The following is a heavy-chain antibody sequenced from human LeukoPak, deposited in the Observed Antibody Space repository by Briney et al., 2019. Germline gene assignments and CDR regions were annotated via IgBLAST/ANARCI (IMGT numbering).Heavy chain of an antibody. D-gene: IGHD6-13*01. CDR3: ARPFSSSWDGYYYYYYGMDV. CDR1: GYTFTSYG. Sequence: AASVKVSCKASGYTFTSYGISWVRQAPGQGLEWMGWISAYNGNTNYAQKLQGRVTMTTDTSTSTAYMELRSLRSDDTAVYYCARPFSSSWDGYYYYYYGMDVWGQETTVTVSS. V-gene: IGHV1-18*01. CDR2: ISAYNGNT. J-gene: IGHJ6*02.